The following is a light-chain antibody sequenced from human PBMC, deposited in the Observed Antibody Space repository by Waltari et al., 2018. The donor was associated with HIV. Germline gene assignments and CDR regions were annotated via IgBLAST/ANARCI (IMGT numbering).Light chain of an antibody. Sequence: DIVMTQSPDSLAVSLGERATINCKSSQSVFYNSNKKNYFAWYQQKPGQPPKMIIYWASNRESGVPDRFSGSGSGTDFTHTISSLQAEDVAVYYCQQYYSTPLTFGGWTKVEIK. CDR1: QSVFYNSNKKNY. V-gene: IGKV4-1*01. CDR3: QQYYSTPLT. CDR2: WAS. J-gene: IGKJ4*01.